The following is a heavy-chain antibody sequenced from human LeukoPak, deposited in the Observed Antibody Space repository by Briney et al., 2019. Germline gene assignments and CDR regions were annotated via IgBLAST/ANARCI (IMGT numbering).Heavy chain of an antibody. V-gene: IGHV3-23*01. CDR3: ARDMKSPRGHDAFDI. CDR2: ISASGGST. CDR1: GFTFSSYA. J-gene: IGHJ3*02. D-gene: IGHD3-16*01. Sequence: PGGSLRLSCAASGFTFSSYAMNWVRQAPGKGLEWVSSISASGGSTYYADSVKGRFTISRDNAKNSLYLQMNSLRAEDTAVYYCARDMKSPRGHDAFDIWGQGTMVTVSS.